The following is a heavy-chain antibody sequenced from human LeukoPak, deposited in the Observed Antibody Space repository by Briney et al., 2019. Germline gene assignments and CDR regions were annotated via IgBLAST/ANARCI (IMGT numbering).Heavy chain of an antibody. Sequence: ASVKVSCKASGYTFTEYYMHWVRQAPGQGLGWMGRINPNSGGTNYEQKFQGRVTMTKDTSISTAYMELSRLTSDDTAVYYCARGYSGYEFWGQGTLVTVSS. V-gene: IGHV1-2*02. CDR2: INPNSGGT. CDR3: ARGYSGYEF. CDR1: GYTFTEYY. D-gene: IGHD5-12*01. J-gene: IGHJ4*02.